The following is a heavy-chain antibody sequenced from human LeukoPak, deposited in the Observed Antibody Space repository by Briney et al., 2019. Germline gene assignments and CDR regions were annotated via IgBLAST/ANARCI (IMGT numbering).Heavy chain of an antibody. J-gene: IGHJ6*03. CDR1: GYSISSGYH. D-gene: IGHD7-27*01. CDR2: IYHSGST. Sequence: SETLSLTCTVSGYSISSGYHWGWIRQPPGKGREWIGSIYHSGSTYYNPSLKSRVTISVDTSKNQFSLKLSSVTAADTAVYYCAMGMSYYYYMDVWGKGTTVTVSS. CDR3: AMGMSYYYYMDV. V-gene: IGHV4-38-2*02.